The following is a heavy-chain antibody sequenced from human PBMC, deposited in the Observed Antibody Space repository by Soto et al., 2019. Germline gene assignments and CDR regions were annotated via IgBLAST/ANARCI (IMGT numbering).Heavy chain of an antibody. V-gene: IGHV4-59*01. CDR3: ARQVVVVAAQYYYYMDV. J-gene: IGHJ6*03. D-gene: IGHD2-15*01. CDR1: GGSISSYY. Sequence: SETLSLTCTVSGGSISSYYWSWIRQPPGKGLEWIGYIYYSGSTNYNPSLKSRVTISVDTSKNQFSLKLSSVTAADTAVYYCARQVVVVAAQYYYYMDVWGKGTTVTVSS. CDR2: IYYSGST.